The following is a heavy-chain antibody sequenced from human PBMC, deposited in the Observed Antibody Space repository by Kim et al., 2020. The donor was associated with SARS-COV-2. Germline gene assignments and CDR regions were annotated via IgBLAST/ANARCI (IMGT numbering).Heavy chain of an antibody. CDR1: GFTFSSYT. V-gene: IGHV3-30-3*01. D-gene: IGHD5-18*01. Sequence: GGSLRLSCAASGFTFSSYTMHWVRQSPGKGLEWVAVIAFDESNRYAADSVEGRFTISRDNSKDTLHLEMTSLKTEDAAVYYCARGGRGYRYGAFDHWGQGLRVTVSS. J-gene: IGHJ4*02. CDR3: ARGGRGYRYGAFDH. CDR2: IAFDESNR.